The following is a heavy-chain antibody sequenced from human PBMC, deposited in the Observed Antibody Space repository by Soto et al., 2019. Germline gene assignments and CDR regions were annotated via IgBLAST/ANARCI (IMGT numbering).Heavy chain of an antibody. V-gene: IGHV3-64*01. J-gene: IGHJ4*02. D-gene: IGHD5-12*01. CDR2: INSNGGST. Sequence: GGSLRLSCAASGFTFSTYAMHWVRQAPGKGLEYVSAINSNGGSTFYANSVRGRFAISRDNSKNTLYLQMGSLRVEDMAVYYCARAPGYSGYDALDYWGQGTLVTVSS. CDR1: GFTFSTYA. CDR3: ARAPGYSGYDALDY.